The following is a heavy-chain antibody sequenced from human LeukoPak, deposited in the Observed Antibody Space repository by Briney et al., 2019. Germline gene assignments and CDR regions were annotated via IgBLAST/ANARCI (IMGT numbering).Heavy chain of an antibody. V-gene: IGHV1-18*01. D-gene: IGHD3-9*01. J-gene: IGHJ4*02. CDR2: ISAYNGNT. CDR3: ARPRGDYDILTGYYKNAHLFDY. Sequence: GASVKVSCKASGYTFTSYGISWVRQAPGQGLEWMGWISAYNGNTNYAQKLQGRVTMTTDTSTSTAYMELRSLRSGDTAVYYCARPRGDYDILTGYYKNAHLFDYWGQGTLVTVSS. CDR1: GYTFTSYG.